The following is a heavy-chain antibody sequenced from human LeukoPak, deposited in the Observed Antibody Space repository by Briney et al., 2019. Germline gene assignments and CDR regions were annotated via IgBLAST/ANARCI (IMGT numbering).Heavy chain of an antibody. D-gene: IGHD3-3*01. J-gene: IGHJ4*02. CDR2: IYPGDSDT. V-gene: IGHV5-51*01. CDR3: ARTTYYDFWSGYPTPNYFDY. CDR1: GYSFTSYW. Sequence: GESLKISCKVFGYSFTSYWIGWVRQMPGKGLEWMGIIYPGDSDTRYSPSFQGQVTISADKSISTAYLQWSSLKASDTAMYYCARTTYYDFWSGYPTPNYFDYWGQGTLVTVSS.